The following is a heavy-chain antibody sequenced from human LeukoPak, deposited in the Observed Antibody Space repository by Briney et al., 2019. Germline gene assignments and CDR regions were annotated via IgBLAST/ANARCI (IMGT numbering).Heavy chain of an antibody. V-gene: IGHV4-38-2*02. Sequence: SETLSLTCTVSGYSISSGYYWGWIRQPPGKGLEWIGSIYHSGSTYYNPSLKSRVTISVDTSKNQFSLKLSSVTAADTAVYYCARDGYGGNSRWFDPWGQGTLVTVSS. D-gene: IGHD4-23*01. CDR2: IYHSGST. CDR3: ARDGYGGNSRWFDP. J-gene: IGHJ5*02. CDR1: GYSISSGYY.